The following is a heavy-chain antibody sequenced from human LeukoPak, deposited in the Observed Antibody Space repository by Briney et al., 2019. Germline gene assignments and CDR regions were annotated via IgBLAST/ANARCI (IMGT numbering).Heavy chain of an antibody. CDR1: GFTFSSYG. D-gene: IGHD1-26*01. CDR3: AKIGIVGATTCYFDY. CDR2: ISYDGSNK. Sequence: GRSLRLSCAVSGFTFSSYGMHWVRQAPGKGLEWVAVISYDGSNKYYADSVKGRFTISRDNSKNTLYLQTNSLRAEDTAVYYCAKIGIVGATTCYFDYWGQGTLVTVSS. V-gene: IGHV3-30*18. J-gene: IGHJ4*02.